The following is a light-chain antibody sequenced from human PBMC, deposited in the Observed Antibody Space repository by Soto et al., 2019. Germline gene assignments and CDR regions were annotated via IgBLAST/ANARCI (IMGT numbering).Light chain of an antibody. Sequence: ALTQPASVSWSPGQSITISCTGTSGDIGSYNRVSWYQQHPGKAPKLIIYEVTDRPSGVSNRFSGSKSGNTASLTISGLQAEDEAEYYCSSYTNINTRACVFGTGTKVTVL. CDR3: SSYTNINTRACV. CDR1: SGDIGSYNR. V-gene: IGLV2-14*01. CDR2: EVT. J-gene: IGLJ1*01.